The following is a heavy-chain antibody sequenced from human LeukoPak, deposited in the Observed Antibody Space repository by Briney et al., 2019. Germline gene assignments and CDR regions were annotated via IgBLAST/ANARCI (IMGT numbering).Heavy chain of an antibody. CDR1: GYTFTGYY. Sequence: ASVTVSCKASGYTFTGYYMHWVRQAPGQGLGWMGWINPNSGGTNYAQKFEGRVTMTRDTSISTAYMELSRLRSDDTAVYYCARDLLAYYDFWSGSSRSNWFDPWGQGTLVTVSS. CDR2: INPNSGGT. CDR3: ARDLLAYYDFWSGSSRSNWFDP. D-gene: IGHD3-3*01. J-gene: IGHJ5*02. V-gene: IGHV1-2*02.